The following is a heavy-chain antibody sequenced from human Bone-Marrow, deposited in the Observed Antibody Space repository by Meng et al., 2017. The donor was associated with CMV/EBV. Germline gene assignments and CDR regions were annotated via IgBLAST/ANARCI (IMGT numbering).Heavy chain of an antibody. CDR1: GFTFSRYW. V-gene: IGHV3-7*01. J-gene: IGHJ6*02. D-gene: IGHD3-10*01. Sequence: GESLKISCAASGFTFSRYWMSWVRQAPGKGLEWVANIKQDGSEKYYVDSVKGRFTISRDNSKNTLYLQMNTLRTEDTAVYYCAKDGSFGSGSYYGLDVWGQGTTVTVSS. CDR2: IKQDGSEK. CDR3: AKDGSFGSGSYYGLDV.